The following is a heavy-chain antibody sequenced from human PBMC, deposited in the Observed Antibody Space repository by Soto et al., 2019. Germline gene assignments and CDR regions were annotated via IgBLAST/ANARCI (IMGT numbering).Heavy chain of an antibody. D-gene: IGHD3-3*01. CDR1: GFSFSYYT. V-gene: IGHV3-21*01. J-gene: IGHJ6*03. Sequence: GGSLRLSCAASGFSFSYYTINWVRQAPGKGLEWVSSISSSSTYIYYADSVKGRFTISRDNAKNSLYLQMNSLRAEDTAVYYCARDVDPRGGVVIFHLYMDVWGKGTTVTVSS. CDR2: ISSSSTYI. CDR3: ARDVDPRGGVVIFHLYMDV.